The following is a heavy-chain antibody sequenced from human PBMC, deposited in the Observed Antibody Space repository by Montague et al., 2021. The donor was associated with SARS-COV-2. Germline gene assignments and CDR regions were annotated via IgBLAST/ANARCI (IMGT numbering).Heavy chain of an antibody. V-gene: IGHV3-33*01. CDR2: IWYDGSNE. CDR3: ARGSVGGYYFDY. D-gene: IGHD1-26*01. Sequence: SLRLSCAASGFIFSSYGMHWFRQAPGKGLEWVAHIWYDGSNENYVDSVKGRFTISRDNFKNTLYLQMNSLRAEDTAIYYCARGSVGGYYFDYWGQGTLVTASS. CDR1: GFIFSSYG. J-gene: IGHJ4*02.